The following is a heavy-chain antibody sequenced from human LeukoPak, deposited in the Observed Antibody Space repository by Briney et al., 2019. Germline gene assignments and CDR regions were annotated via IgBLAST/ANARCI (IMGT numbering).Heavy chain of an antibody. V-gene: IGHV4-39*07. CDR1: GGSISSSSYY. CDR2: IYYSGST. D-gene: IGHD6-6*01. CDR3: ARDFSSSSTVYYYYYMDV. Sequence: PSETLSLTCTVSGGSISSSSYYWGWVRQPPGKGLEWIGSIYYSGSTYYIPSLTSRVTISVDTSKNQFSLKLSSVPAADTAIYYCARDFSSSSTVYYYYYMDVWGKGTTVTVSS. J-gene: IGHJ6*03.